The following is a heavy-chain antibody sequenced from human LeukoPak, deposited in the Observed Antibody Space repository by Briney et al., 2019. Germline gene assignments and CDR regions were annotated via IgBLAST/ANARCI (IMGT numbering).Heavy chain of an antibody. D-gene: IGHD3-22*01. J-gene: IGHJ4*02. Sequence: GGSLRLSCAASGFTFSSYSMNWVRQAPGKGLEWVSYISSSSSTIYYADSVKGRFTISRDNAKNSLYLQMNSLRAEDTAVYYCAKEDDSSGLGPFDYWGQGTLVTVSS. CDR1: GFTFSSYS. CDR3: AKEDDSSGLGPFDY. V-gene: IGHV3-48*01. CDR2: ISSSSSTI.